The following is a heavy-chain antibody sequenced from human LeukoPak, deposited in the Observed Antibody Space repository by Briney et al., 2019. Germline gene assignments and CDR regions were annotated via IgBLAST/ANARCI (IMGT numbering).Heavy chain of an antibody. J-gene: IGHJ3*02. Sequence: SETLSLTCNVSGGSISSSTYYWAWIRQPPGKGLEWIGSIYYSGSAHYDPSLKSRVTMSVDTPKNQFTLNLNSVTAADTAVYYCARDYDYYDSSGQWGAFDIWGQGTKVTVSS. CDR1: GGSISSSTYY. D-gene: IGHD3-22*01. CDR3: ARDYDYYDSSGQWGAFDI. V-gene: IGHV4-39*06. CDR2: IYYSGSA.